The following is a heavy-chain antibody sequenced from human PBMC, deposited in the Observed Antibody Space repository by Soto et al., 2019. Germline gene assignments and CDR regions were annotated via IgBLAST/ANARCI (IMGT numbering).Heavy chain of an antibody. D-gene: IGHD2-2*02. CDR2: ISYSGST. V-gene: IGHV4-61*01. CDR1: GGSVSSGSYY. J-gene: IGHJ5*02. CDR3: ARQVPAAIRLGWFDP. Sequence: LSLTCTVSGGSVSSGSYYWSWIRQPPGKGLEWIGYISYSGSTYYRPSLKSRVTISVDTSKNQFSLKLSSVTDADTAVYYCARQVPAAIRLGWFDPWGQGTLVTVSS.